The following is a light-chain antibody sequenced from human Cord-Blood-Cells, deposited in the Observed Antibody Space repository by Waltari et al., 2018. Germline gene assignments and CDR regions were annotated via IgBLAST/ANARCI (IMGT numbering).Light chain of an antibody. J-gene: IGLJ3*02. CDR1: SSDGGSYNL. V-gene: IGLV2-23*01. CDR3: CSYAGSSTWV. CDR2: EGS. Sequence: QSALTQPASVSGSPGQSITISCTGTSSDGGSYNLVSWYQQHPGKAPKPMIYEGSKRPSGVSNRFSRSKSGNTASLTISGLQAEDEADYYCCSYAGSSTWVFGGGTKLTVL.